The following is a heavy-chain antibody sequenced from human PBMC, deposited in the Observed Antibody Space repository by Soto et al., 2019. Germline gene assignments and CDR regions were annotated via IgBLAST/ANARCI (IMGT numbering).Heavy chain of an antibody. CDR1: GFTFSSYS. Sequence: GGSLRLSCADSGFTFSSYSMNWFRQAPGKGLAWVSVIYGGDDTYYPDSVKGRFTTPRDKSKNMLYLQMNSLRAADTAVYYCASRGYEYESSGYYPLFDYCGQGSLVTVSS. V-gene: IGHV3-53*01. CDR3: ASRGYEYESSGYYPLFDY. J-gene: IGHJ4*02. CDR2: IYGGDDT. D-gene: IGHD3-22*01.